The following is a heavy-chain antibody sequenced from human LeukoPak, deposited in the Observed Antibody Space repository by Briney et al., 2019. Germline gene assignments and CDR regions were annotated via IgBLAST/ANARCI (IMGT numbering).Heavy chain of an antibody. CDR3: VRDGQRLAPYAMDV. D-gene: IGHD6-25*01. J-gene: IGHJ6*02. CDR2: IKQDGSQE. V-gene: IGHV3-7*01. CDR1: RFTLSTYW. Sequence: GGSLRLSCAASRFTLSTYWMSWVRQAPGRGLEWVAHIKQDGSQEYYVDSVKGRFTISRDSAKNSLYLQMNSLRAEDTAVYYCVRDGQRLAPYAMDVWGQGTTITVSS.